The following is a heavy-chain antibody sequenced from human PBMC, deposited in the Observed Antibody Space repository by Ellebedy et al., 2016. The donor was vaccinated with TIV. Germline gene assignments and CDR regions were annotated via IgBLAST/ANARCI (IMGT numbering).Heavy chain of an antibody. CDR3: WSHAWGFGYGMDA. CDR2: ISSSGSPM. Sequence: GGSLRLSCAASGLTFSGYSMNWVRQAPGKGLEWISYISSSGSPMYYADSVKGRFTISRDNAKNSLYLQMNSLRDKDTAVYYCWSHAWGFGYGMDAWGQGTTVTVSS. V-gene: IGHV3-48*02. J-gene: IGHJ6*02. D-gene: IGHD3-10*01. CDR1: GLTFSGYS.